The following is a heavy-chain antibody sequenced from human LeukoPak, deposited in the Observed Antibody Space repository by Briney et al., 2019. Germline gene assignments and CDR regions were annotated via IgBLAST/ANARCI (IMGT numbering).Heavy chain of an antibody. CDR1: GFIFSSYE. J-gene: IGHJ4*02. CDR2: ISSSGSTI. CDR3: ARDGVAGGYYFDY. V-gene: IGHV3-48*03. Sequence: GGSLRLSCAASGFIFSSYEMNWVRQAPGKGLEWVSYISSSGSTIYYADSVKGRFTISRDNAKNSLYLQMNSLRAEDTTVYYCARDGVAGGYYFDYWGQGTLVTVSS. D-gene: IGHD6-19*01.